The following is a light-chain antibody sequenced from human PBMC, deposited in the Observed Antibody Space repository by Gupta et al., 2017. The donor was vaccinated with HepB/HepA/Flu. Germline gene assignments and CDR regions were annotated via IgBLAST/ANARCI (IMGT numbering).Light chain of an antibody. CDR2: VAS. CDR3: QQLNSYPIT. J-gene: IGKJ5*01. CDR1: QGISSY. Sequence: IQLTQSPSFLSASVGDRVTITCRASQGISSYLAWYQQKPGKAPKFLMFVASTLQSGVPSRFSGSGSGTEFTLTISSLQPEDFATYYCQQLNSYPITFGQGTRLEIK. V-gene: IGKV1-9*01.